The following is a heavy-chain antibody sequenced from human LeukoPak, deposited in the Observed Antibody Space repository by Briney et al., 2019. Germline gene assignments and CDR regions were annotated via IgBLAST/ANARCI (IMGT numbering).Heavy chain of an antibody. CDR2: ISGSGSST. J-gene: IGHJ4*02. V-gene: IGHV3-23*01. D-gene: IGHD1-26*01. CDR1: GFTFSSYA. CDR3: AKYSGSYYYPPNWDS. Sequence: GGSLRLSCAASGFTFSSYAMSWVRQAPGKGLEWVSGISGSGSSTYYADSVKGRFTLSRDYPKNTLYLQMNSLRAEDTAVYFCAKYSGSYYYPPNWDSWGQGTLVTVSS.